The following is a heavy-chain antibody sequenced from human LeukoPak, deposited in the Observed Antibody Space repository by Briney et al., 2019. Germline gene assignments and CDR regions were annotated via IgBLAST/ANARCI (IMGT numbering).Heavy chain of an antibody. J-gene: IGHJ6*02. CDR2: INPSGGST. D-gene: IGHD6-13*01. CDR1: GYTFTSYY. Sequence: ASVQVSCKASGYTFTSYYMHWVRQAPGQGLEWMGIINPSGGSTSYAQKFQGRVTMTRDTSTSAVYMELSSLRSEDTAVYYCARDPTYSSSWYIYYYGMDVWGQGTTVTVSS. V-gene: IGHV1-46*01. CDR3: ARDPTYSSSWYIYYYGMDV.